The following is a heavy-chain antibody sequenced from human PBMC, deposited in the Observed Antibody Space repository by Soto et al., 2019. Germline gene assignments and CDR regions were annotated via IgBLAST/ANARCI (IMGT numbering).Heavy chain of an antibody. J-gene: IGHJ4*02. Sequence: QVQLQQWGAGLLKPSETLSLTCAVYGGSFSGYYWSWIRQPPGKGLEWIGEINHSGSTNYNPSLKSRVTISVDTSKNQFSLKLSSVTAADTAVYYCARGQVGATIAPFDYWGQGTLVTVSS. V-gene: IGHV4-34*01. CDR2: INHSGST. CDR1: GGSFSGYY. D-gene: IGHD1-26*01. CDR3: ARGQVGATIAPFDY.